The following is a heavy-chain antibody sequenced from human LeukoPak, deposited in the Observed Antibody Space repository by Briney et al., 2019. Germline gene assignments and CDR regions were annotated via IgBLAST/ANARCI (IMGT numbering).Heavy chain of an antibody. CDR3: ARGRDYVWGSYRYTPSFDY. CDR2: INHSGST. J-gene: IGHJ4*02. Sequence: SETLSLTCTVSGGSISSSSYYWSWIRQPPGKGLEWIGEINHSGSTNYNPSLKSRVTISVDTSKNQFSLKLSSVTAADTAVYYCARGRDYVWGSYRYTPSFDYWGQGTLVTVSS. V-gene: IGHV4-39*07. D-gene: IGHD3-16*02. CDR1: GGSISSSSYY.